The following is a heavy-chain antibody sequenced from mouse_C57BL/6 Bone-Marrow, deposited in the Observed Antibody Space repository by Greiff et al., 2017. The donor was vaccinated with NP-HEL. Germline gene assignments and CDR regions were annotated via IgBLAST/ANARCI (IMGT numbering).Heavy chain of an antibody. CDR1: GFNIKDDY. J-gene: IGHJ1*03. Sequence: EVQLQQSGAELVRPGASVKLSCTASGFNIKDDYMHWVKQRPEQGLEWIGWIDPENGDTEYDSKFKGKATITADTSANTAYLQLSSMTSEDTAVYYCTTMSTPYWYFDVWGTGTTVTVSS. V-gene: IGHV14-4*01. CDR3: TTMSTPYWYFDV. D-gene: IGHD5-1*01. CDR2: IDPENGDT.